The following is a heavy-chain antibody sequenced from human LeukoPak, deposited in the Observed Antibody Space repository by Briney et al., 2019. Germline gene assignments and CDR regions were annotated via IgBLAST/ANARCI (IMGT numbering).Heavy chain of an antibody. V-gene: IGHV1-18*01. CDR2: ISAYNGNT. CDR3: ARMGWLSKLGYFDY. Sequence: GASVRVSCKASGYTFTSYGISWVRQAPGRGLEWMGWISAYNGNTNYAQKLQGRVTMTTDTSTSTAYMELRSLRSDDTAVYYCARMGWLSKLGYFDYWGQGTLVTVSS. D-gene: IGHD5-24*01. CDR1: GYTFTSYG. J-gene: IGHJ4*02.